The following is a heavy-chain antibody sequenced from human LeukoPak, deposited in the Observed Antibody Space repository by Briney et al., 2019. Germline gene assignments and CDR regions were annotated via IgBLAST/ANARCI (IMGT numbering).Heavy chain of an antibody. J-gene: IGHJ6*02. V-gene: IGHV4-31*03. Sequence: SQTLSLTCTVSGGSISSSGYYWSWIRQHPGKGLEWIGYIYYSGSTYYNPSLKSRVTISVDTSKNQFSLKLSSVTAADTAVYYCARGSLVPAAILYYYYGMDVWGQGTTVTVSS. D-gene: IGHD2-2*01. CDR1: GGSISSSGYY. CDR2: IYYSGST. CDR3: ARGSLVPAAILYYYYGMDV.